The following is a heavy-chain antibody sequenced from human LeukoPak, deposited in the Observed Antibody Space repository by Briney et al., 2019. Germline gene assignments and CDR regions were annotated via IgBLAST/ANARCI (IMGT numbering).Heavy chain of an antibody. V-gene: IGHV3-20*04. CDR3: ARRFGGYGDYDPDAFDI. D-gene: IGHD4-17*01. CDR1: GFTFDDYG. J-gene: IGHJ3*02. Sequence: GGSLRLSCAASGFTFDDYGMSWVRQAPGKGLEWVSGINWNGGSIGYADSVKGRFTISRDNAKNSLYLQMNSLRAEDTALYYCARRFGGYGDYDPDAFDIWGQGTMVTVSS. CDR2: INWNGGSI.